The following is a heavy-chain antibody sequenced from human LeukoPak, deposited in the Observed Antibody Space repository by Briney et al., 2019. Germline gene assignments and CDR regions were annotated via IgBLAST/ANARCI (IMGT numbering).Heavy chain of an antibody. CDR2: INHSGGT. CDR1: GGSFSGYY. D-gene: IGHD3-16*01. J-gene: IGHJ6*03. V-gene: IGHV4-34*01. CDR3: ARVKDPGGYYYYYYMDV. Sequence: SETLSLTCAVYGGSFSGYYWSWIRQPPGKGLEWIGEINHSGGTKYNPSLKSRVTISVDTSKNQFSLKLSSVTAADTAMYYCARVKDPGGYYYYYYMDVWGKGTTVTVSS.